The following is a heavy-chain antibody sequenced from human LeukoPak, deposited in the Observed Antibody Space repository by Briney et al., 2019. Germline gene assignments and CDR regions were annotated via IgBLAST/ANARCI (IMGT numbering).Heavy chain of an antibody. CDR3: ARVRSDRPIPWLRIAAAGTLDY. CDR2: MNPNSGNT. D-gene: IGHD6-13*01. CDR1: GYTFTSYD. V-gene: IGHV1-8*01. Sequence: ASVKVSCKASGYTFTSYDINWVRQATGQGLEWMGWMNPNSGNTGYAQKFQGRVTMTRNTSISTAYMELSSLRSEDTAVYYCARVRSDRPIPWLRIAAAGTLDYWGQGTLVTVSS. J-gene: IGHJ4*02.